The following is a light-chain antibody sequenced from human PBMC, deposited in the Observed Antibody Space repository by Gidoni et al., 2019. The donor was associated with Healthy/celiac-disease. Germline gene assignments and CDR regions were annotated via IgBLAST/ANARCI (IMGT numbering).Light chain of an antibody. CDR2: CAS. V-gene: IGKV3-15*01. J-gene: IGKJ2*01. CDR3: QQYNNWPPMYT. CDR1: QSVSSN. Sequence: EIVMTQSPATLSVSPGERATLSCRASQSVSSNLAWYQQKPGQAPRLLIYCASTSATGIPARFCGSGSGTEFTLTISSLQSEDFAVYYCQQYNNWPPMYTFGQGTKLEIK.